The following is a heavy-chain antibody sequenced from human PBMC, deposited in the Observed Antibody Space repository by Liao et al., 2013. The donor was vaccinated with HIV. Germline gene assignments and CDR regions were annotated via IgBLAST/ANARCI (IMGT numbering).Heavy chain of an antibody. Sequence: QVQLQESGPGLVKPSETLSLTCAVYGGSFSGYYWSWIRQPPGKGLEWIGEINHSGSTNYNPSLKSRVTISVDTSKKQFSLKLSSVTAADTAVYYCARGRRGLNWGDLRNWGQGTLVTVSS. CDR3: ARGRRGLNWGDLRN. V-gene: IGHV4-34*01. CDR2: INHSGST. J-gene: IGHJ4*02. CDR1: GGSFSGYY. D-gene: IGHD7-27*01.